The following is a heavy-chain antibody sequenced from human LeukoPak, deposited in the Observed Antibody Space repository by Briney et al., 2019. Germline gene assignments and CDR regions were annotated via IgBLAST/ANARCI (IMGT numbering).Heavy chain of an antibody. Sequence: GGSLRLSCAASGFTFSSYSMNWVRQAPGKGLEWVSYISSSSSTIYYADSVKGRFTISRDNAKNSLYLQMNSLREEDTAVYYCASNAVGATARYFDYWGQGTLVTVSS. CDR1: GFTFSSYS. CDR3: ASNAVGATARYFDY. CDR2: ISSSSSTI. J-gene: IGHJ4*02. V-gene: IGHV3-48*02. D-gene: IGHD1-26*01.